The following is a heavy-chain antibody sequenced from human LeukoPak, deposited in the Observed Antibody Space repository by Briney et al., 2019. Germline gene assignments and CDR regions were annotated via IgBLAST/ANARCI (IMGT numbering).Heavy chain of an antibody. CDR2: ISGSGGST. J-gene: IGHJ4*02. Sequence: GGSLRLSCAASGFTFSSYAMSWVRQAPGKGLEWVSAISGSGGSTYYADSVKGRFTISRDNSKNTPYLQMNSLRAEDTAVYYCAKGSADVSIFGVVTPLFDYWGQGTLVTVSS. D-gene: IGHD3-3*01. CDR1: GFTFSSYA. CDR3: AKGSADVSIFGVVTPLFDY. V-gene: IGHV3-23*01.